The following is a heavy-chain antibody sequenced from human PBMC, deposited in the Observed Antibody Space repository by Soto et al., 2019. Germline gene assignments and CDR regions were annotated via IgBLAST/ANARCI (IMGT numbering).Heavy chain of an antibody. CDR2: IYYSGST. V-gene: IGHV4-30-4*01. J-gene: IGHJ4*02. D-gene: IGHD3-16*02. CDR1: GGSISSGDYY. Sequence: SSETLSLTCTVSGGSISSGDYYWSWIRQPPGKGLEWIGYIYYSGSTYYNPSLKSRVTISVDTSKNQFSLKLSSVTAADTAVYYYARVVYDYVWGSYRFDYWGQGTLVTVSS. CDR3: ARVVYDYVWGSYRFDY.